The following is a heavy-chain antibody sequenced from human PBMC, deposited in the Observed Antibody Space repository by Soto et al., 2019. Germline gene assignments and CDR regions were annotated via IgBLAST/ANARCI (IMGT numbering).Heavy chain of an antibody. D-gene: IGHD4-17*01. V-gene: IGHV4-4*07. CDR1: GGSISGYY. CDR3: ARVGRTRATVTTDAFDV. Sequence: QVQLQESGPGLVKPSETLSLTCTVSGGSISGYYGSWIRQPAGKRLEWIGRIYASGNTNKNPSLKRRFTMSVDTSKNQFSLRLNSVTAADTAVYYCARVGRTRATVTTDAFDVWGQGTKVTVSS. CDR2: IYASGNT. J-gene: IGHJ3*01.